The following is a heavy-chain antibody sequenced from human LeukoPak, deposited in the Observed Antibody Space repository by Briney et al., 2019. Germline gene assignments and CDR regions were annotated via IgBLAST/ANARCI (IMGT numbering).Heavy chain of an antibody. V-gene: IGHV3-11*01. Sequence: GGSLRLSCAASGFTFSDYYMSWIRQAPGKGLEWVSYISSSGSTIYYADSVKGRFTISRDNAKNSLYLQMNSLRAEDTAVYYCARGQEVGAMFRFFGFDPWGQGTLVTVSS. J-gene: IGHJ5*02. CDR3: ARGQEVGAMFRFFGFDP. D-gene: IGHD1-26*01. CDR1: GFTFSDYY. CDR2: ISSSGSTI.